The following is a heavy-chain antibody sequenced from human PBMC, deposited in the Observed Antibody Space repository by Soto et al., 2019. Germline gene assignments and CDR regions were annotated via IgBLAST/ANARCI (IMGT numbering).Heavy chain of an antibody. V-gene: IGHV3-30-3*01. J-gene: IGHJ4*02. CDR2: ISYDGGTK. CDR3: ERELGTTSSFDY. CDR1: GFTFSSYA. Sequence: QVQVVESGGGVVQPGRSLRLSCAASGFTFSSYAMHWVRQAPGKGLEWVAVISYDGGTKYYADSVKGGFTISRDTSKNTMYMQMNRLSAEDTAVYYCERELGTTSSFDYWGQGTLVTVSS. D-gene: IGHD1-1*01.